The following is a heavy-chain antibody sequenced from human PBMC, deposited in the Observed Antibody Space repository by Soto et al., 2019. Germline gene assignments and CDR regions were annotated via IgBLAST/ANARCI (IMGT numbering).Heavy chain of an antibody. Sequence: SETLSLTSRVSDGSISSRTYYWGWIRQPPAKVLAWIGSIYYSGMTYYNPSLKSRVTISLDTSDKQFSLKLSSVTVADTAVYYCARHPYFYDSVHCRWDDWGHGTLVTV. CDR1: DGSISSRTYY. V-gene: IGHV4-39*01. D-gene: IGHD3-10*01. CDR2: IYYSGMT. J-gene: IGHJ4*01. CDR3: ARHPYFYDSVHCRWDD.